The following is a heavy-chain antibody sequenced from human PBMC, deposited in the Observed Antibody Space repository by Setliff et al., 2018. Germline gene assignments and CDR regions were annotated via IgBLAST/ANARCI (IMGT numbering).Heavy chain of an antibody. CDR2: IQTSGTT. D-gene: IGHD2-8*01. CDR1: GGSISSGNYY. J-gene: IGHJ6*03. V-gene: IGHV4-61*09. Sequence: LSLTCTVSGGSISSGNYYWSWIRQPAGKGLEWIGHIQTSGTTNYNPSLKSRVTISVDTSKNQLSLKLSAVTAADTAVYFCAREDGPNYYYYYMDIWGKGTTVTVSS. CDR3: AREDGPNYYYYYMDI.